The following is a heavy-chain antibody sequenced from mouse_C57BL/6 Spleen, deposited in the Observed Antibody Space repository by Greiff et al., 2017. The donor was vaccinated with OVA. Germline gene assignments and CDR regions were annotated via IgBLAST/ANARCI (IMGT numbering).Heavy chain of an antibody. D-gene: IGHD2-5*01. CDR2: IDPEDGET. CDR1: GFNIQDYY. V-gene: IGHV14-2*01. J-gene: IGHJ2*01. Sequence: EVQLQQSGAELVKPGASVKLSCTASGFNIQDYYMHWVKQRTEQGLEWIGRIDPEDGETKYAPKFQGRATITADTSSNTAYLQLSSRTSEDTSVYYCAPEDYSNYCDYWGQGTTLTVSS. CDR3: APEDYSNYCDY.